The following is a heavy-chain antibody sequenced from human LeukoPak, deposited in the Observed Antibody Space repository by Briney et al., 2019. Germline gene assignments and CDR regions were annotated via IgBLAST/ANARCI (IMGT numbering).Heavy chain of an antibody. D-gene: IGHD1-1*01. CDR1: GFTFSSYG. CDR3: ALLEGFGPTPGDY. Sequence: GGSLRLSCAASGFTFSSYGMHWVRQAPGKGLEWVAFIRYDGSNKYYADSVKGRFTISRDNSKNTLYLQMNSLRAEDTAVYYCALLEGFGPTPGDYWGQGTLVTVPS. J-gene: IGHJ4*02. CDR2: IRYDGSNK. V-gene: IGHV3-30*02.